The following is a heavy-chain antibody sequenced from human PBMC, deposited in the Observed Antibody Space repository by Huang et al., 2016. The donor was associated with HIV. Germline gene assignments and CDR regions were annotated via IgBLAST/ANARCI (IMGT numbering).Heavy chain of an antibody. CDR2: INAYNGNT. CDR1: GYTCTSDG. D-gene: IGHD1-26*01. J-gene: IGHJ3*01. V-gene: IGHV1-18*01. Sequence: QVQLVQSGAEVKKPGASVKVSCKASGYTCTSDGISWVRQAPGQGREWMGWINAYNGNTNYAPKLQGRVTMTTDTPTSTAYMELRSLRSDDTAVYYCARPERSGSYRENAFDFWGQGTMVTVSS. CDR3: ARPERSGSYRENAFDF.